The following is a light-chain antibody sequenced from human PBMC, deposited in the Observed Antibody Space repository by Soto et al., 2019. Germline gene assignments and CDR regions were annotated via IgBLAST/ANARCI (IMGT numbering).Light chain of an antibody. Sequence: QSVLTHPPSASGSPGHSVTISCTGTSSDVGGYKYVSWYQQYPGKAPKLMIYAVSERPSGVPDRFSGSKSGNTASLTVSGLQAEDEADYYCSSYAGSNNYVFGTGTKVTVL. CDR2: AVS. CDR1: SSDVGGYKY. V-gene: IGLV2-8*01. J-gene: IGLJ1*01. CDR3: SSYAGSNNYV.